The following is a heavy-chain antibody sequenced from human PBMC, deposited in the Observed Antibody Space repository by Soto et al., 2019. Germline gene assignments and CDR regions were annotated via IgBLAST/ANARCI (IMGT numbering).Heavy chain of an antibody. CDR1: GGSISDYY. D-gene: IGHD3-22*01. Sequence: PSETLSLTCAVSGGSISDYYWSWIRQPPGKGLEWIGYFSYSGSTNNSPSLKSRATISVDTSKNQFSLNLSSVTAADTAVYYCARLVYDSSGYRPGWGQGTLVTVSS. V-gene: IGHV4-59*08. CDR3: ARLVYDSSGYRPG. J-gene: IGHJ4*02. CDR2: FSYSGST.